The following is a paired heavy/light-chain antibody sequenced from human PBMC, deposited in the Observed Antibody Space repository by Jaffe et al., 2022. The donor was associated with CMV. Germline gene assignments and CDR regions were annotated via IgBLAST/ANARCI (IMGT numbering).Light chain of an antibody. CDR2: AAS. CDR3: QQSYSLPYT. CDR1: QSISSY. V-gene: IGKV1-39*01. Sequence: DIQMTQSPSSLSASVGDRVTITCRASQSISSYLNWYQQKPGKAPKLLIYAASSLQSGVPSRFSGSGSGTDFTLTISSLQPEDFATYYCQQSYSLPYTFGQGTKLEIK. J-gene: IGKJ2*01.
Heavy chain of an antibody. Sequence: QLQLQESGPGLVKPSETLSLTCTVSGGSISSSSYYWGWIRQPPGKGLEWIGSIYYSGSTYYNPSLKSRVTISVDTSKNQFSLKLSSVTAADTAVYYCASGPIPRFFDWTIHYYYYGMDVWGQGTTVTVSS. CDR1: GGSISSSSYY. CDR3: ASGPIPRFFDWTIHYYYYGMDV. V-gene: IGHV4-39*01. J-gene: IGHJ6*02. CDR2: IYYSGST. D-gene: IGHD3-9*01.